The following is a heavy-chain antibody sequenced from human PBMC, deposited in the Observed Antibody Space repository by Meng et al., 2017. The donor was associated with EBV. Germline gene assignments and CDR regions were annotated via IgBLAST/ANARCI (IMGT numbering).Heavy chain of an antibody. D-gene: IGHD3-10*01. CDR1: AGPFSYCA. CDR2: FLPRLGAP. V-gene: IGHV1-69*01. CDR3: ASESGRGYTPDY. J-gene: IGHJ4*02. Sequence: QVQWVESAAEVKKHGSSVTGSCKTCAGPFSYCAIIWVRQAPGQELEWLGGFLPRLGAPNYAQKFHGRVKITAEESTSTNYMDLSSLRSEDTAIYYCASESGRGYTPDYWGQGTLVTVSS.